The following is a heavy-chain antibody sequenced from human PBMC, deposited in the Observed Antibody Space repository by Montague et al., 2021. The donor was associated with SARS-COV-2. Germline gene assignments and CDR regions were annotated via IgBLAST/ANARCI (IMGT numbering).Heavy chain of an antibody. J-gene: IGHJ4*02. CDR2: XDWXDYK. V-gene: IGHV2-70*04. Sequence: PALVTPPQTITLTCTFSGLSLSTSGIGASWIRQPPGKALEWLARXDWXDYKFYSTSLKTRLTISKDTSKNPVVLTMTNMDPVDTATYYCARSYYDILTAYYTPFDYWGQGTLVTVSS. CDR3: ARSYYDILTAYYTPFDY. CDR1: GLSLSTSGIG. D-gene: IGHD3-9*01.